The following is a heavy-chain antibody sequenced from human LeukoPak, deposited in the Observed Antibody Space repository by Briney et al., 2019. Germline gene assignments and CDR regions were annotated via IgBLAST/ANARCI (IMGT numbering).Heavy chain of an antibody. CDR3: ARDVGGGMVWFDY. D-gene: IGHD2-15*01. J-gene: IGHJ4*02. CDR2: IYYSGST. Sequence: SETLSLTCTVSGGYLSSYYWNWIRQPPGKGLEWIGYIYYSGSTNYNPSLKSRVTISIDTSKNQFSLKLSSVTVADTAVYYCARDVGGGMVWFDYWGQGTLVTVSS. V-gene: IGHV4-59*12. CDR1: GGYLSSYY.